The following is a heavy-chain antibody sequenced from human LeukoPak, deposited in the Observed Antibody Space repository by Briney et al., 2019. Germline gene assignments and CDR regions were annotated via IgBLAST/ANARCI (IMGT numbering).Heavy chain of an antibody. D-gene: IGHD5-18*01. CDR3: AGWILLWLKSPDAFDI. CDR1: GGSVSSGSYY. Sequence: PSETLSLTCTVSGGSVSSGSYYWSWIRQPPGKGLEWFGYIYYSGSTNYNPSLKSRVTISVDTSKNQFSLKLSSVTAADTAVYYCAGWILLWLKSPDAFDIWGQGTMVTVSS. CDR2: IYYSGST. V-gene: IGHV4-61*01. J-gene: IGHJ3*02.